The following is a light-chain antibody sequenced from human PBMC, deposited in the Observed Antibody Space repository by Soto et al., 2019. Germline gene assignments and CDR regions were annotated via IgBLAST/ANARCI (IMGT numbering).Light chain of an antibody. J-gene: IGKJ3*01. Sequence: DIQMTQSPSSLSASVVDRVTITCRASQDISNYLSWYQQKPGKVSNLLIYYASTLQSVVPSRFSGSGSGTDFTLTISSLQPEDFATSYCQKFYSAPFTFGPGTRVDIK. V-gene: IGKV1-27*01. CDR2: YAS. CDR1: QDISNY. CDR3: QKFYSAPFT.